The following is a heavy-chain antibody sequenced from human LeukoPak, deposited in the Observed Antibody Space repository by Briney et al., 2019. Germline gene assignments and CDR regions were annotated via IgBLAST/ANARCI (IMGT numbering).Heavy chain of an antibody. V-gene: IGHV3-13*01. J-gene: IGHJ6*02. D-gene: IGHD6-13*01. CDR1: GFTFSSYD. CDR2: IGTAGDT. Sequence: GGSLGLSCAASGFTFSSYDMHWVRQATGKGLEWVSAIGTAGDTYYPGSVKGRFTISRENAKNSLYLQMNSLRAGDTAVYYCARAGYSSSWYDYYYYYGMDVWGQGTTVTVSS. CDR3: ARAGYSSSWYDYYYYYGMDV.